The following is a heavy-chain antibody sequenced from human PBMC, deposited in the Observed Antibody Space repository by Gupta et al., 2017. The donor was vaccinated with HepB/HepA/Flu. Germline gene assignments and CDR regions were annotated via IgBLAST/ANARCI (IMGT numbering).Heavy chain of an antibody. CDR1: GFTFRNYW. D-gene: IGHD1-1*01. J-gene: IGHJ3*02. V-gene: IGHV3-7*01. CDR2: IKEDGSKE. Sequence: EVQLVESGGGLVQPGGSLRLSCAASGFTFRNYWMSWVRQAPGKGLEWVANIKEDGSKENYVDSVKGRFTISRDNSKNSLLLQMNSLRVEDTAVYYCARDPTGFRRRAFDIWGQGTMVTVSS. CDR3: ARDPTGFRRRAFDI.